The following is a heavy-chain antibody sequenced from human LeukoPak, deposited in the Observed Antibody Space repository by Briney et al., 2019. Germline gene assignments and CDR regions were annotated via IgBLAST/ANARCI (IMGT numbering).Heavy chain of an antibody. D-gene: IGHD2-2*01. J-gene: IGHJ5*02. CDR1: GYTFTSYD. Sequence: ASVKVSCKASGYTFTSYDINWVRQATGQGLEWMGWMNPNSGNTGYAQKFQGRVTMTRNTSISTAYMELSSLRSEDTAVYYCARVGGYCSSTSCSSKFNWFDPWGQGTLVTVSS. V-gene: IGHV1-8*02. CDR3: ARVGGYCSSTSCSSKFNWFDP. CDR2: MNPNSGNT.